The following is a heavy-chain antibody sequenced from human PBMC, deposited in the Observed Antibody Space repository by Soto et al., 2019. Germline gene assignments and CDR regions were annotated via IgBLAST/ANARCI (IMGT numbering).Heavy chain of an antibody. J-gene: IGHJ6*02. V-gene: IGHV4-39*01. CDR2: IYYSGRT. D-gene: IGHD3-3*01. CDR1: GGSISSSSYD. Sequence: SETLSLTCTVSGGSISSSSYDWGWIRQPPGKGLEWIGSIYYSGRTYYNPSLKSRVTISVDTSENQFALKLSSVTAADTAVYYCAIARFGSGYPLYYGMDVWGQGTTVTV. CDR3: AIARFGSGYPLYYGMDV.